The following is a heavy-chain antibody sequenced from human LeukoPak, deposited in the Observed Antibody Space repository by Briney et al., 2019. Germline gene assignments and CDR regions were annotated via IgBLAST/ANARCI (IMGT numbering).Heavy chain of an antibody. Sequence: ASVKVSCKASGYTFTSYDINWVRQATGQGLEWMGWMNPNSANTGYSRKFQGRVTITRNTSINTAYMELSSLRSEDTAVYYCARGVKWNYYYYYMDVWGKGTTVTVSS. J-gene: IGHJ6*03. CDR3: ARGVKWNYYYYYMDV. CDR2: MNPNSANT. CDR1: GYTFTSYD. D-gene: IGHD1-26*01. V-gene: IGHV1-8*03.